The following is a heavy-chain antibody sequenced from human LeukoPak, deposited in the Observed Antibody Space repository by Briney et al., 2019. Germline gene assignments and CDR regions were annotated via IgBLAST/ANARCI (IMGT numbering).Heavy chain of an antibody. V-gene: IGHV3-23*01. D-gene: IGHD6-19*01. CDR3: AKRSVAGKKAFDY. Sequence: GGSLRLSCAASGFTFSSYAMSWVRQAPGKGLEWVSTITGTSGITYYADSVMGRFTISRDNSKNTLYLQMNSLRAEDTAVYYCAKRSVAGKKAFDYWGQGTLVTVSS. CDR1: GFTFSSYA. CDR2: ITGTSGIT. J-gene: IGHJ4*02.